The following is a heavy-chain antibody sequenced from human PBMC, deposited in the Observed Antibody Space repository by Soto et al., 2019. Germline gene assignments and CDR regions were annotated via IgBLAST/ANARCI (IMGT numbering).Heavy chain of an antibody. Sequence: PSETLSLTCEFYVESFSVYHWSWIRHPPGKSLEWIGEINQSGSTNYNPSLKSRVTISIDTSKNQFSLKLGSVTAADTAVYYCARARPGVSFTRPFDPGGQGTMLTV. CDR3: ARARPGVSFTRPFDP. D-gene: IGHD2-8*01. CDR2: INQSGST. V-gene: IGHV4-34*01. CDR1: VESFSVYH. J-gene: IGHJ5*02.